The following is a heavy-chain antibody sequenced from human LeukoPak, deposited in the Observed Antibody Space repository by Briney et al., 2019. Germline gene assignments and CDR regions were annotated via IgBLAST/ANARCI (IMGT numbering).Heavy chain of an antibody. J-gene: IGHJ6*02. CDR3: ARETSYSSGWYESYYGMDV. CDR2: ISYDGSNK. CDR1: GFTFSSYG. Sequence: GRSLRLSCAASGFTFSSYGMHWVRQAPGKGLEWVAVISYDGSNKYYADSVKGRFTISRDNAKNSLYLQMNSLRAEDTAVYYCARETSYSSGWYESYYGMDVWGQGTTVTVSS. V-gene: IGHV3-30*03. D-gene: IGHD6-19*01.